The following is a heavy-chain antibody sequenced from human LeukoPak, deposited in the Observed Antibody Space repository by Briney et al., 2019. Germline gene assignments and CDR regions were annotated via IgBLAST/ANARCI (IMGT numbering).Heavy chain of an antibody. CDR2: IYPADSDA. J-gene: IGHJ4*02. V-gene: IGHV5-51*01. CDR1: GYSFANIW. Sequence: GESLKISCKGSGYSFANIWIGWVRQKPGKGLEWMGVIYPADSDARYSPSFQGQVTISVDKSISTAYLQWSSLKASDTAMYYCARRLYSSGWYLDYWGQGTLVTVSS. D-gene: IGHD6-19*01. CDR3: ARRLYSSGWYLDY.